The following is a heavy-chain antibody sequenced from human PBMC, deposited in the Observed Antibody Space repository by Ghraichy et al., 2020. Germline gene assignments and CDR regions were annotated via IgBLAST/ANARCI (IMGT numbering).Heavy chain of an antibody. Sequence: ASVKVSCKTSGYTFTSYGISWVRQAPGQGLEWKGWINVYGGNTNYAPKLQGRVTMTTDTSTSTAYMELRSLRSDDTDVYFCAGGGPVAGTGDYWGQGTQVTVSA. CDR1: GYTFTSYG. CDR2: INVYGGNT. CDR3: AGGGPVAGTGDY. V-gene: IGHV1-18*01. J-gene: IGHJ4*02. D-gene: IGHD6-19*01.